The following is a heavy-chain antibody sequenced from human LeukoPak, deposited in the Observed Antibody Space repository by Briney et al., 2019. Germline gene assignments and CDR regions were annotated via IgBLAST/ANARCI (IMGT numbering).Heavy chain of an antibody. CDR3: ARGHHSSGWYANDY. Sequence: GGSLRLSCVASGFTFSSYAMHWVRQAPGKGLEYVSAISSNGDSTYYANSVKGRFTISRDNSKNTLYLQMGSLRAEDMAVYYCARGHHSSGWYANDYWGQGTLVTVSS. D-gene: IGHD6-19*01. J-gene: IGHJ4*02. CDR1: GFTFSSYA. V-gene: IGHV3-64*01. CDR2: ISSNGDST.